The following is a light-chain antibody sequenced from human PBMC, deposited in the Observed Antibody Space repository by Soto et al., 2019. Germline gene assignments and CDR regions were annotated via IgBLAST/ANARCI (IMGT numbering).Light chain of an antibody. CDR1: QSISSW. J-gene: IGKJ1*01. CDR2: KTS. Sequence: DIQMTQSPSTLSASVGDRVTITCRASQSISSWLAWYQQKPGKAPKLLIYKTSGLETGVPSRFSGSGSGTEFTLTISSLQPDDFATDYCQQYNSYWTFGQGTKVEIK. V-gene: IGKV1-5*03. CDR3: QQYNSYWT.